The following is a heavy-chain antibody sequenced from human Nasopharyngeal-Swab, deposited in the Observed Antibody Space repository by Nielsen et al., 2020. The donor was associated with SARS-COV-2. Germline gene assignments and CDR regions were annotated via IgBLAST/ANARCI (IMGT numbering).Heavy chain of an antibody. CDR2: LNGDATTV. D-gene: IGHD7-27*01. J-gene: IGHJ4*02. CDR3: ARAGEYRFDY. CDR1: GFTFSSSW. V-gene: IGHV3-74*01. Sequence: GESLKISCAGSGFTFSSSWLHWVCQAPGEGLVWVARLNGDATTVDYADSVKGRFTISRDNAKNTLYLQMNGLRDEDTAIYYCARAGEYRFDYWGQGTLVTVSS.